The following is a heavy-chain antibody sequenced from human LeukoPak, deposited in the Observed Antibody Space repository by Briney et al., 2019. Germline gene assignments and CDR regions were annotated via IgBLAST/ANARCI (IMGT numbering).Heavy chain of an antibody. Sequence: GGSLRLSCAASGFTFSSYAMHWVRQAPGKGLEWVAVISYDGSNKYYADSVKGRFTISRDNSKNTLYLQMNSLRAEDTAVYYCTTVTHGYFDLGGRGTLVTVSS. J-gene: IGHJ2*01. CDR2: ISYDGSNK. D-gene: IGHD4-17*01. CDR1: GFTFSSYA. CDR3: TTVTHGYFDL. V-gene: IGHV3-30*14.